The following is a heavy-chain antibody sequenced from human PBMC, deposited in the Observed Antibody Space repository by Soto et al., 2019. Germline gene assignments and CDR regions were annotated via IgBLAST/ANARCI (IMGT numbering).Heavy chain of an antibody. CDR2: INPNSGGT. D-gene: IGHD5-18*01. J-gene: IGHJ6*02. Sequence: ASVKVSCKAAGYTFTGYYMHWVRQAPGQGVEWMGWINPNSGGTNYAQKFQGWVTMTRDTSISTAYMELSGLRSDDTAVYYCARGIQLWGPWGMDVWGPGTTVTLS. V-gene: IGHV1-2*04. CDR1: GYTFTGYY. CDR3: ARGIQLWGPWGMDV.